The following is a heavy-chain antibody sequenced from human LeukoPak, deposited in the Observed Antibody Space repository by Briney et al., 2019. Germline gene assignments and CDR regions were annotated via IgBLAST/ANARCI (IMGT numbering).Heavy chain of an antibody. D-gene: IGHD7-27*01. CDR1: GYSFINYW. Sequence: GESLKISCQGSGYSFINYWIGWVRQMPGRGLEWLGIFYPADSDTRYSPSFQGQVSMSADKSISTAYLQWSSLKASDTAIYYCARPKTGTSDAFDIWGQGTMVTVSS. J-gene: IGHJ3*02. V-gene: IGHV5-51*01. CDR3: ARPKTGTSDAFDI. CDR2: FYPADSDT.